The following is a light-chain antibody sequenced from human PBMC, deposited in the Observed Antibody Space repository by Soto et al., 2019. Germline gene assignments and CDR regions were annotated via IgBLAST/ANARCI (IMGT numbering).Light chain of an antibody. CDR2: EVT. V-gene: IGLV2-14*01. CDR1: SSDIGGYKY. CDR3: SLYTIYSTLLL. J-gene: IGLJ2*01. Sequence: QSALTQPASVSGSPGQSITISCTGTSSDIGGYKYVSWYQQHPGKAPKLIIYEVTNRPSGVSDRFSGSKSGNTASLTISGLQAEDEADYYCSLYTIYSTLLLFGGGTKLTVL.